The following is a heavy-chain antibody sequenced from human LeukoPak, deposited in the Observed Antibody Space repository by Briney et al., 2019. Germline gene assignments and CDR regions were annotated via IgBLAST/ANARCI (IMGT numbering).Heavy chain of an antibody. CDR3: ARRYCSGGSCYNQFDP. J-gene: IGHJ5*02. Sequence: GESLKISCQGSGYSFTSYWVGWVRQMPGKGLEWMGIIYPGDSDTRYSPSFQGQVTISADKSISTAYLQWSSLKASDTAMYYCARRYCSGGSCYNQFDPWGQGTLVTVSS. D-gene: IGHD2-15*01. V-gene: IGHV5-51*01. CDR1: GYSFTSYW. CDR2: IYPGDSDT.